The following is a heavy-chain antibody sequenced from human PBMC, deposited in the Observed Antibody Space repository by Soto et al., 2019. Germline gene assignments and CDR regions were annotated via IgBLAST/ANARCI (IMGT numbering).Heavy chain of an antibody. CDR1: GFTFSSYV. CDR3: ARAMRPYYYDSGGYFDY. D-gene: IGHD3-22*01. CDR2: ISHDGSKK. Sequence: GGSLRLSCAASGFTFSSYVMQWVRQAPGEGLEWVAIISHDGSKKFYADSVKGRFTISRDSSKNTLNLQMNNLRAEDTAVYYCARAMRPYYYDSGGYFDYWGQGTLVTVSS. J-gene: IGHJ4*02. V-gene: IGHV3-30*04.